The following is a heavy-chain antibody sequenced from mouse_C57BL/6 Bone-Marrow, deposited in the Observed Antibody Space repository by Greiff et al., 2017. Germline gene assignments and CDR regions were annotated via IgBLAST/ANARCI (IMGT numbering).Heavy chain of an antibody. V-gene: IGHV1-64*01. Sequence: VQLQQSGAELVKPGASVKLSCTASGYTFSSYWMHWVKQTPGQGLEWIGMIHPNSGSTNYNEKFKGKATLSGDKSSSTAYMQLSSLTSEDSAVYYFARSYYYRGCDYWGQGTTLTVS. J-gene: IGHJ2*01. CDR3: ARSYYYRGCDY. CDR2: IHPNSGST. D-gene: IGHD1-1*01. CDR1: GYTFSSYW.